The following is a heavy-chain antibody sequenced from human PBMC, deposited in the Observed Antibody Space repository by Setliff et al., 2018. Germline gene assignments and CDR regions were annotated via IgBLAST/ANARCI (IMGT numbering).Heavy chain of an antibody. V-gene: IGHV4-34*12. J-gene: IGHJ4*02. CDR2: IIHSGST. D-gene: IGHD3-22*01. CDR1: GGSFSGYY. Sequence: PSETLSLTCAVYGGSFSGYYWSWIRQPPGKRLEWIGEIIHSGSTNYNPSLKSRVTISMDTSKNQFSLKVSSVTAADTAVYYCAREKGPYYDSSGYYPYFDYWGQGTLVTVSS. CDR3: AREKGPYYDSSGYYPYFDY.